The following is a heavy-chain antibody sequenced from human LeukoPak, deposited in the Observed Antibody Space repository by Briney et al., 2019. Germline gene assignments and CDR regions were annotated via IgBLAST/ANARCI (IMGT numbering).Heavy chain of an antibody. CDR1: GFTLSSYA. J-gene: IGHJ3*02. D-gene: IGHD6-19*01. V-gene: IGHV3-7*01. CDR3: ARYSSGWTI. CDR2: IKQDGSEK. Sequence: GGSLRLSCAASGFTLSSYAMSWVRQAPGKGLEWVANIKQDGSEKYYVDSVKGRFTISRDNAKNSLYLQMNSLRAEDTAVYYCARYSSGWTIWGQGTMVTVSS.